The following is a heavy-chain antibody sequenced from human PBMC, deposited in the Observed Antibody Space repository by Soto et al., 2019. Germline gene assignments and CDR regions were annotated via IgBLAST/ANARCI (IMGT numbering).Heavy chain of an antibody. CDR1: GFTFSTYA. CDR2: ISGSGGST. J-gene: IGHJ4*02. V-gene: IGHV3-23*01. CDR3: AKEGRNGWYYFHY. D-gene: IGHD6-19*01. Sequence: EVQLLESGGGLVQPGGSLRLSCAASGFTFSTYAMSWVRQAPGKGLEWVSTISGSGGSTYYADSVKGRFTISRDNCKNTLYLQVNSLRGEDTAVYYCAKEGRNGWYYFHYWGQGSLVTVSS.